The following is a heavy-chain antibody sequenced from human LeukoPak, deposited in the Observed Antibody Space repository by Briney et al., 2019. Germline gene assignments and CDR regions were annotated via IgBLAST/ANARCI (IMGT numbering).Heavy chain of an antibody. CDR2: ISAYNGNT. CDR3: ARDGHGATTPVDYYYYMDV. CDR1: GYTFTSYG. J-gene: IGHJ6*03. V-gene: IGHV1-18*01. D-gene: IGHD1/OR15-1a*01. Sequence: ASVKVSCKASGYTFTSYGISWVRQAPGQGLEWMGWISAYNGNTNYAQKFQGRVTMTRDTSTSTVYMELSSLRSEDTAVYYCARDGHGATTPVDYYYYMDVWGKGTTVTISS.